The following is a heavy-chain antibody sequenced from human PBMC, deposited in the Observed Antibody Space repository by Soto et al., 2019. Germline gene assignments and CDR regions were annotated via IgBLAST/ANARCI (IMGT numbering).Heavy chain of an antibody. J-gene: IGHJ5*02. D-gene: IGHD6-13*01. CDR3: AKDWCSRWYAGPCGWFDP. CDR2: ISYDGSNK. Sequence: QVQLVESGGGVVQPGRSLRLSCAASGFTFSSYGMHWVRQAPGKGLEWVAVISYDGSNKYYADSVKGRFTISRDNSKNTLYLEMKSLRAEDTAVYYCAKDWCSRWYAGPCGWFDPWGQGTLVTVSS. V-gene: IGHV3-30*18. CDR1: GFTFSSYG.